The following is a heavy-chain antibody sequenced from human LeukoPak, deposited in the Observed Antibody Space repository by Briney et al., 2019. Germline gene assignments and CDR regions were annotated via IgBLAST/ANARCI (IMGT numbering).Heavy chain of an antibody. Sequence: SETLSLTCAVYCGSFSGYYWSWIRKPPGKGLEWIGEMNHSGSPNYNPPLKSRATISVDPAKAQVSLKLSSVTAADTAVYYCARPARIAASGRYAFDFWGEGTLVTVSS. D-gene: IGHD6-13*01. V-gene: IGHV4-34*01. CDR2: MNHSGSP. CDR1: CGSFSGYY. CDR3: ARPARIAASGRYAFDF. J-gene: IGHJ3*01.